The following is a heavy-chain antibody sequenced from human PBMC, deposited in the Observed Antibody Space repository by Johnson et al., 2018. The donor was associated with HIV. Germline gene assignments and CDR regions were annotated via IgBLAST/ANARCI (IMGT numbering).Heavy chain of an antibody. CDR2: IRFDGSNK. Sequence: QVQLVESGGGVVQPGGSLRLSCAASGFTFSSYGMNWVRQAPGKGLEWVAFIRFDGSNKYFADSVKGRFTISRDNSKNTLYLQMNSLRAGDTAVYYCAKISSVTVLSVPSNAFDGWGQGTMVTVSS. CDR3: AKISSVTVLSVPSNAFDG. V-gene: IGHV3-30*02. J-gene: IGHJ3*01. CDR1: GFTFSSYG. D-gene: IGHD4-11*01.